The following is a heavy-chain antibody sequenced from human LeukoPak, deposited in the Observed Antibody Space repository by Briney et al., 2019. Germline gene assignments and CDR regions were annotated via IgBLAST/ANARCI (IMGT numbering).Heavy chain of an antibody. J-gene: IGHJ4*02. D-gene: IGHD6-19*01. CDR1: DGSITNND. CDR2: VHYSGTT. Sequence: SETLSLTCTVSDGSITNNDWSWVRQTPGKGLEFIGYVHYSGTTNYNPSLRSRVTISIDTSRKHFFLKLKSVTAADTAVYYCAREASSGWHIDYWGQGTLVTVSS. V-gene: IGHV4-59*01. CDR3: AREASSGWHIDY.